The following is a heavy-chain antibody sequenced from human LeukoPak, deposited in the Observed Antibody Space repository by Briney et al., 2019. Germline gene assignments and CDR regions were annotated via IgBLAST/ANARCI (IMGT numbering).Heavy chain of an antibody. V-gene: IGHV4-34*01. CDR1: GGSFSGYY. D-gene: IGHD6-19*01. Sequence: SETLSLTCAVYGGSFSGYYWSWIRQPPGKGLEWIREINHSGSTNYNPSLKSRVTISVDTSKNQFSLKLSSVTAADTAVYYCARRGGIAVAANDYWGQGTLVTVSS. CDR2: INHSGST. CDR3: ARRGGIAVAANDY. J-gene: IGHJ4*02.